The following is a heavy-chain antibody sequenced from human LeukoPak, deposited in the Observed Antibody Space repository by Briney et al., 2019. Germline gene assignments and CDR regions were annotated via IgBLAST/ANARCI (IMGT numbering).Heavy chain of an antibody. CDR1: GFTFSSFA. CDR3: AKEKAGYCSSTSCFDGYDY. Sequence: GGSLRLSCEASGFTFSSFAMTWVRQAPGKGLEWVSGISGSGGGTYYADSVKGRFTISRDNSKNTLYLQMSSLRAEDTAVYYCAKEKAGYCSSTSCFDGYDYWGQGTLVTVSS. J-gene: IGHJ4*02. D-gene: IGHD2-2*01. CDR2: ISGSGGGT. V-gene: IGHV3-23*01.